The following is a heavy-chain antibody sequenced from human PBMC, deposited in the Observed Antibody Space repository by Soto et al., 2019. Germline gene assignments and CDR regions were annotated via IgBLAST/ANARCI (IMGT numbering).Heavy chain of an antibody. V-gene: IGHV3-13*05. CDR2: TQTAGDP. D-gene: IGHD3-16*01. Sequence: GGSLRLSCEASGFTFSSYDMHWVRLVTGKGLEWVAATQTAGDPYYSASVEGRFTISREDAKNSLYLQMNSLTAGDTAVYFCARGRLGPQGDYYSTMDVWGQGTTVTVSS. CDR1: GFTFSSYD. J-gene: IGHJ6*02. CDR3: ARGRLGPQGDYYSTMDV.